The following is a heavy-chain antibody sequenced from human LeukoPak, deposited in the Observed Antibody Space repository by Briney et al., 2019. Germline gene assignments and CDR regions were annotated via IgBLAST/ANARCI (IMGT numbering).Heavy chain of an antibody. D-gene: IGHD4-17*01. Sequence: TGGSLRLSCAASGFTVSSNYMSWVRQAPGKGLEWVAVISYDGSNKYYADSVKGRFTISRDNSKNTLYLQMNSLRAEDTAVYYCATTILQTMTTVTTGDYWGQGTLVTVSS. CDR2: ISYDGSNK. CDR3: ATTILQTMTTVTTGDY. CDR1: GFTVSSNY. J-gene: IGHJ4*02. V-gene: IGHV3-30*03.